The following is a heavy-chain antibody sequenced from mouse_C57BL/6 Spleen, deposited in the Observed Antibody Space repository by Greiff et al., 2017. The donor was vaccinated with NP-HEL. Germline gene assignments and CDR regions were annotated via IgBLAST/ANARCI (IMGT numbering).Heavy chain of an antibody. J-gene: IGHJ4*01. Sequence: EVQRVESEGGLVQPGSSMKLSCTASGFTFSDYYMAWVRQVPEKGLEWVANINYDGSSTYYLDSLKSRFIISRDNAKNILYLQMSSLKSEDTATYYCARELRLLYYAMDYWGQGTSVTVSS. CDR1: GFTFSDYY. CDR2: INYDGSST. V-gene: IGHV5-16*01. D-gene: IGHD2-12*01. CDR3: ARELRLLYYAMDY.